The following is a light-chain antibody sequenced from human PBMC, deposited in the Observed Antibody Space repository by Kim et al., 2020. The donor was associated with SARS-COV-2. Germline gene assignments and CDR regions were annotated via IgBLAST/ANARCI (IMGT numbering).Light chain of an antibody. Sequence: GQYVTHACAGTRSDVSVYDHVSWYQQHPGNAPKLMIYDVTNRPSGVSNRFSGSKSGNTASLTISGLQAEDEADYYCSSYSSTSTVLFGGGTQLTVL. CDR3: SSYSSTSTVL. J-gene: IGLJ2*01. CDR1: RSDVSVYDH. V-gene: IGLV2-14*03. CDR2: DVT.